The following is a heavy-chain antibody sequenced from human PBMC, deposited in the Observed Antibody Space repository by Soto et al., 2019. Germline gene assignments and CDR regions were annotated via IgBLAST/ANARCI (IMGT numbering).Heavy chain of an antibody. CDR2: IYYSGST. V-gene: IGHV4-39*01. D-gene: IGHD1-7*01. J-gene: IGHJ6*02. CDR3: ARLSPHITGTKYYYYYGMDV. Sequence: ETLSLTCTVSGGSISSSSYYWGWIRQPPGKGLEWIGSIYYSGSTYYNPSLKSRVTISVDTSKNQFSLKLSSVTAADTAVYYCARLSPHITGTKYYYYYGMDVWGQGTTVTVSS. CDR1: GGSISSSSYY.